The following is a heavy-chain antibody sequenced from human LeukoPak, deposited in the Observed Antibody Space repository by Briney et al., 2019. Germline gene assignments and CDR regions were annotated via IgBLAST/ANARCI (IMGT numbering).Heavy chain of an antibody. D-gene: IGHD3-10*01. J-gene: IGHJ3*02. CDR2: IKQDGSEK. Sequence: PGGSLRLSFAASGFTFSSYWMSWVRQAPGKGLEWVANIKQDGSEKYYVDSLKGRFTISRDNAKNSLYLQMNSLRAEDTAVYYCARDGRYYYGSGSYSDAFDIWGQGTMVTVSS. CDR1: GFTFSSYW. V-gene: IGHV3-7*01. CDR3: ARDGRYYYGSGSYSDAFDI.